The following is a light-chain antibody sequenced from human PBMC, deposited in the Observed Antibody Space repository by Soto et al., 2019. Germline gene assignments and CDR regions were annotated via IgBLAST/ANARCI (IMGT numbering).Light chain of an antibody. CDR3: QQYADSPIT. J-gene: IGKJ5*01. Sequence: EIVLTQSPGTLSLSPGERATLSCRASQRLASNYLAWYQQRPGQAPRLLLYGVSSRATGIPDRFSGSGSGTDFTLDISRVEPEDFAVYFCQQYADSPITFGQGTRLRL. V-gene: IGKV3-20*01. CDR2: GVS. CDR1: QRLASNY.